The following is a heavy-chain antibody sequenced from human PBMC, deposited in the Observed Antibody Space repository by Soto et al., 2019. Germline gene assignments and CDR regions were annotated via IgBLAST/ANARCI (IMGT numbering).Heavy chain of an antibody. V-gene: IGHV4-31*01. D-gene: IGHD2-2*01. CDR1: GGSISSGGYY. Sequence: QVQLQESGPGLVKPSQTLSLTCTVSGGSISSGGYYWSWIRQHPGKGLEWIGYIYYSGSTYYNPSLTSPVTISLATSKDQVSPKLRSVTAADTAVYYCATRDWSSTSCYSSDAFDIWGQGTMATVSS. CDR3: ATRDWSSTSCYSSDAFDI. CDR2: IYYSGST. J-gene: IGHJ3*02.